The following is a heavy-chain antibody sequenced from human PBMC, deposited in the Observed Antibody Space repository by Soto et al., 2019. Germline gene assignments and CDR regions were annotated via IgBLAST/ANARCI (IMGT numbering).Heavy chain of an antibody. CDR2: ISYDGSNK. D-gene: IGHD1-26*01. J-gene: IGHJ4*02. Sequence: PGGSLRLSCAASGFTFSSYGMHWVRQAPGKGLEWVAVISYDGSNKYYADSVKGRFTISRDNSKNTLYLQMNSLRAEDTAVYYCAKGLGIQWELSLDYWGQGTLVTVPQ. CDR1: GFTFSSYG. V-gene: IGHV3-30*18. CDR3: AKGLGIQWELSLDY.